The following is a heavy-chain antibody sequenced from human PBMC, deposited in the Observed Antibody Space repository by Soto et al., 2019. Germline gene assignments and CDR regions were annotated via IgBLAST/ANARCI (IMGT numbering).Heavy chain of an antibody. CDR1: GYTFTSYG. V-gene: IGHV1-18*01. D-gene: IGHD2-2*01. CDR2: ISAYNGNT. J-gene: IGHJ5*02. Sequence: GASVKVSCKASGYTFTSYGISWVRQAPGQGLEWMGWISAYNGNTNYAQKLQGRVTMTTDTSTSTAYMELRSLRSDDTAVYYCARDVNWCSTSCSNWFDPWGQGTLVTVSS. CDR3: ARDVNWCSTSCSNWFDP.